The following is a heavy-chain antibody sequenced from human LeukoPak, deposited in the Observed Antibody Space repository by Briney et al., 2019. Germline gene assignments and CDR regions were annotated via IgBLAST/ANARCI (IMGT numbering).Heavy chain of an antibody. J-gene: IGHJ6*03. CDR1: GGSISSGSYY. Sequence: SSETLSLTCTVSGGSISSGSYYWSWMRQPAEKELEWIGRLNPSGSTNYNPSLKGRVTISIDTSKIQFSLRLTSVTAADTAVYYCARDSYRSSLAYYYYIDVWGKGTTVTISS. CDR3: ARDSYRSSLAYYYYIDV. V-gene: IGHV4-61*02. CDR2: LNPSGST. D-gene: IGHD6-13*01.